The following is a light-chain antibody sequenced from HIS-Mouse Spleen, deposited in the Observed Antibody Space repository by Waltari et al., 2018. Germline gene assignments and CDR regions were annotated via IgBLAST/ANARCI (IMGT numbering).Light chain of an antibody. Sequence: SYELTQPPPVSVPPGQTARIPCSGDALPKKDVYWYQQKSGQAPVLVIYEDSKRPSGIPERFSGSSSGTMATLTISGAQVEDEADYYCYSTDSSGNHRVFGGGTKLTVL. CDR3: YSTDSSGNHRV. J-gene: IGLJ2*01. CDR2: EDS. CDR1: ALPKKD. V-gene: IGLV3-10*01.